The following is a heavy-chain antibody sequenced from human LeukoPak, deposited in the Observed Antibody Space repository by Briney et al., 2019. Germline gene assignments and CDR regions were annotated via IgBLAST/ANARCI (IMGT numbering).Heavy chain of an antibody. CDR2: INPNSGGT. CDR1: GYTFTGYY. CDR3: ARGGGITMIVVVTD. V-gene: IGHV1-2*02. D-gene: IGHD3-22*01. Sequence: ASVKVSCKASGYTFTGYYMHWVRQAPGQGLEWMGWINPNSGGTNYAQKFQGRVTMTRDTSISAVYMELSSLKSDDTAVYYCARGGGITMIVVVTDWGQGTLVTVSS. J-gene: IGHJ4*02.